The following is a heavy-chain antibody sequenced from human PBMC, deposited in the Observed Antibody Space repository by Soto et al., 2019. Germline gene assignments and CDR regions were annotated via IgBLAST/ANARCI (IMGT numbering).Heavy chain of an antibody. Sequence: SLKISCQTSGYTFRNNWIGWVRQMPGKGLEWMGIIYPGDSETRYSPSFQGQVTISADMSFNSAYLQWTSLQASDTAMYYCATLLDSWGEPHYFDSWGQGTMATVSS. D-gene: IGHD3-10*01. CDR2: IYPGDSET. J-gene: IGHJ4*02. CDR1: GYTFRNNW. CDR3: ATLLDSWGEPHYFDS. V-gene: IGHV5-51*01.